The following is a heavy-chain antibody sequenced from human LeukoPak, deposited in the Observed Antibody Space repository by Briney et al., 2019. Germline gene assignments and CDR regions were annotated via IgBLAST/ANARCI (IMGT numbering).Heavy chain of an antibody. CDR1: GFKFDDYG. CDR3: AKGCSSISCYTSEY. CDR2: ISGGGGDT. Sequence: GGSLRLSCAASGFKFDDYGMSWVRQTPEKGLEWVSAISGGGGDTYYADSVKARFTISRDNSKNTLYLQMNSLRAEDTALYYCAKGCSSISCYTSEYWGQGTLVTVSS. V-gene: IGHV3-23*01. D-gene: IGHD2-2*02. J-gene: IGHJ4*02.